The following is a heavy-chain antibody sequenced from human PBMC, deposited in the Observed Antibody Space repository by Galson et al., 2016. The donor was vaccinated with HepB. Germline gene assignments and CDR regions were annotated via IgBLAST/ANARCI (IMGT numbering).Heavy chain of an antibody. CDR2: INHSGSA. J-gene: IGHJ5*02. D-gene: IGHD6-19*01. CDR1: GGSFSGYY. Sequence: SETLSLTCAVYGGSFSGYYWNWIRQPPGKGLEWIGEINHSGSANYNPSLKRRVTISVDTSKNQLSLKLSSVTAADTAVYYCARGRRNGWSSSWFDPWGQGTLVTVSS. V-gene: IGHV4-34*01. CDR3: ARGRRNGWSSSWFDP.